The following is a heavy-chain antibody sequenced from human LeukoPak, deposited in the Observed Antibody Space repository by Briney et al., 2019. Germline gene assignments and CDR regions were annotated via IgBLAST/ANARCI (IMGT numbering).Heavy chain of an antibody. D-gene: IGHD3-16*01. CDR1: GYTFTGYY. V-gene: IGHV1-2*04. J-gene: IGHJ4*02. CDR3: AREAEGGYFDY. CDR2: INHNSGGT. Sequence: ASVKVSCTASGYTFTGYYMHWVRQAPGQGLEWMGWINHNSGGTNYAQKFQGWVTMTRDTSISTAYMELSRLRSDDTAVYYCAREAEGGYFDYWGQGTLVTVSS.